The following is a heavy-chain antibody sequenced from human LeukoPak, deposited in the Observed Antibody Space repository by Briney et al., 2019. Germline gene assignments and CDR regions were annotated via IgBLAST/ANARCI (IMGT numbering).Heavy chain of an antibody. D-gene: IGHD2-2*01. J-gene: IGHJ5*02. Sequence: GGSLRLSCAASGFTFSSYAMHWVRQAPGKGLEWVAVISYDGSNKYYADSVKGRFTIPRDNSKNTLCLQMNSLRAEDTAVYYCARDPHRSNIVVVPAAIWWFDPWGQGTLVTVSS. V-gene: IGHV3-30-3*01. CDR2: ISYDGSNK. CDR1: GFTFSSYA. CDR3: ARDPHRSNIVVVPAAIWWFDP.